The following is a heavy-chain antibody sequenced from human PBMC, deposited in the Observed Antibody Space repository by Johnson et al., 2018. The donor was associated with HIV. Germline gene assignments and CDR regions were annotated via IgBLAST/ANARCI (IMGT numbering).Heavy chain of an antibody. D-gene: IGHD5-24*01. J-gene: IGHJ3*02. CDR2: IYSGGST. CDR3: AKDGDDGDGPDGTKGAFDI. Sequence: VQLVETGGGLMQPGGSLRLSCAASGFIVSSNCMTWVRQAPGKGLEWVSVIYSGGSTYYVDSVKARFTISRDDARNTLYLQMNSLRIEDTGLYYCAKDGDDGDGPDGTKGAFDIWGQGTMVTVSS. CDR1: GFIVSSNC. V-gene: IGHV3-53*05.